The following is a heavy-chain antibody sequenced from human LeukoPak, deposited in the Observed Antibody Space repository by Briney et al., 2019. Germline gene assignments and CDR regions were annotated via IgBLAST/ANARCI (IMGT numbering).Heavy chain of an antibody. J-gene: IGHJ4*02. CDR2: IYYSGST. Sequence: SETLSLTCTVSGDSISTYYWSWIRQPPGKGLEWNGYIYYSGSTYYNPSLKSRVTISVDTSKNRFSLKLSSVTAADTAVYYCARDRYGGNSQIFDYWGQGTLVTVSS. D-gene: IGHD4-23*01. V-gene: IGHV4-59*01. CDR1: GDSISTYY. CDR3: ARDRYGGNSQIFDY.